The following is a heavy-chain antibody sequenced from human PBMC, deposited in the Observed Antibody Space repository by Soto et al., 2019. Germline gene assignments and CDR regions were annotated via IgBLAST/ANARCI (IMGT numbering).Heavy chain of an antibody. J-gene: IGHJ4*02. CDR1: GYTFTGYY. CDR2: INPNSGGT. D-gene: IGHD2-2*01. CDR3: ARGGDIVVVPAAMHTDY. V-gene: IGHV1-2*04. Sequence: QVQLVQSGAEVKKPGASVKVSCKASGYTFTGYYMHWVRQAPGQGLEWMGWINPNSGGTNYAQKVQGWVTMTRDTSISTAYMELSRLRSDDTAVYYCARGGDIVVVPAAMHTDYWGQGTLVTVSS.